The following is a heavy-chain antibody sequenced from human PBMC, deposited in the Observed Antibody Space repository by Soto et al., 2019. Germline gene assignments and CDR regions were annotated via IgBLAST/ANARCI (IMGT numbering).Heavy chain of an antibody. D-gene: IGHD2-21*01. V-gene: IGHV3-7*01. CDR3: ASARDYFFDY. CDR1: GLTFNTYW. CDR2: INPDGSVK. J-gene: IGHJ4*02. Sequence: EVQLVESGGGLVQPGESVRLSCAASGLTFNTYWKTWVRQPPGKGLEWVANINPDGSVKYSVDSLKGRFTISRDNAKNSLYLQMNSLRAEDTAVYYCASARDYFFDYWGQGTLVTVSS.